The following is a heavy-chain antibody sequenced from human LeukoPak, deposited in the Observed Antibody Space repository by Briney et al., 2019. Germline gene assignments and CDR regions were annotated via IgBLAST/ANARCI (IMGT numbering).Heavy chain of an antibody. CDR3: ARDARGGALYYYYYGMDV. CDR1: GGSISSGGYS. Sequence: PSETLSLTCAVSGGSISSGGYSWSWIRQPPGKGLEWIGYIYHSGSTYYNPSLKSRVTISVDKSKNQFSLKLSSVTAADAAVYYCARDARGGALYYYYYGMDVWGQGTTVTVSS. CDR2: IYHSGST. V-gene: IGHV4-30-2*01. J-gene: IGHJ6*02. D-gene: IGHD2-15*01.